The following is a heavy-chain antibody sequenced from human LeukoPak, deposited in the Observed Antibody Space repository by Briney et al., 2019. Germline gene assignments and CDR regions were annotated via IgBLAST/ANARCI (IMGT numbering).Heavy chain of an antibody. D-gene: IGHD6-13*01. Sequence: ASVKVSFKASGYTFTGYFMHWVRQAPGQGLEWMGWINPNSGGTSYAQKFQGRVTMTRDTSITSAYMELRSLRSDDTAVYYCARDSGRIAANFDYWGQGTLVTVSS. CDR3: ARDSGRIAANFDY. J-gene: IGHJ4*02. CDR2: INPNSGGT. V-gene: IGHV1-2*02. CDR1: GYTFTGYF.